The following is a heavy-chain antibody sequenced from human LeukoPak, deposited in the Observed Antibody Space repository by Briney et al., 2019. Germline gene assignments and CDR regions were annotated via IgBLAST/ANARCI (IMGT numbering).Heavy chain of an antibody. J-gene: IGHJ4*02. D-gene: IGHD2-15*01. CDR3: ARDERFCNGDNHYPDLGY. V-gene: IGHV1-2*02. CDR1: GYTFTGYY. CDR2: INPNTGDT. Sequence: ASVKVSRKASGYTFTGYYLFWVRQAPGQGLEWMGWINPNTGDTRYGQKFQGRVTLTRDTSIRTTYMELSSLRSDDTAVYYCARDERFCNGDNHYPDLGYWGQGTLVTVSS.